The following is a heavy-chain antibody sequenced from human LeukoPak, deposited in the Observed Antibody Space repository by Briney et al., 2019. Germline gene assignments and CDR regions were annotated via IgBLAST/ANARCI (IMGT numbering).Heavy chain of an antibody. D-gene: IGHD3-9*01. V-gene: IGHV1-69*04. Sequence: SVKVSCKASGGTFSSYAISWVRQAPGQGLEWMGRIIPILGIANYAQKFQGRVTITADKSTSTAYMELSSLRSEDTAVYYCARDYHYDILTGSLSPYYYGMDVWGQGTTVTVSS. CDR3: ARDYHYDILTGSLSPYYYGMDV. CDR2: IIPILGIA. CDR1: GGTFSSYA. J-gene: IGHJ6*02.